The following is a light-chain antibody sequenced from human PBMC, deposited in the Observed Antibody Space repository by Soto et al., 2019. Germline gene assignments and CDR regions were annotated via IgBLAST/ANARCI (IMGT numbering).Light chain of an antibody. J-gene: IGLJ1*01. V-gene: IGLV2-14*01. Sequence: QSVLTQRASVSGSTGQSITISCTVTSSDVGGYNYVSLYQQHPGKAPKLMIYEVSNRPSGVSNRFSVSKSGNTASLTISGLQAEDEADYYCSSYTSSSTLYVFGTGTKLNVL. CDR1: SSDVGGYNY. CDR3: SSYTSSSTLYV. CDR2: EVS.